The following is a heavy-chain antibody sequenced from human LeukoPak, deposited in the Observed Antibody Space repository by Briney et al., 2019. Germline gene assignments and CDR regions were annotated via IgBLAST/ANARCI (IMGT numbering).Heavy chain of an antibody. Sequence: GGSLRLSCAAPGFTNSTCSMSWVQQAPGKGLEWVSYISSSSSTIYYADSVKGRFTISRDNAKNSLYLQMNSLRAEDTAMYYCAKSDGFDYWGQGTLVTVSS. CDR2: ISSSSSTI. CDR1: GFTNSTCS. CDR3: AKSDGFDY. J-gene: IGHJ4*02. V-gene: IGHV3-48*01. D-gene: IGHD5-24*01.